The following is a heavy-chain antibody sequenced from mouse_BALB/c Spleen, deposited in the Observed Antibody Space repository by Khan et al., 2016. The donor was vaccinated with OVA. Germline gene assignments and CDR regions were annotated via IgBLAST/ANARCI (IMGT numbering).Heavy chain of an antibody. CDR3: TSRNYSSCSFDD. CDR2: IFPGSGDT. D-gene: IGHD6-1*01. Sequence: QVQLQQSGAELARPGASVKLSCTATGYTFTDYYINWVKQRTGQGLEWIGEIFPGSGDTYYTETFKGKATLTSDKSSSTVYLQLSSLTAEDSAIHYGTSRNYSSCSFDDWGKGTMVTVS. CDR1: GYTFTDYY. J-gene: IGHJ1*03. V-gene: IGHV1-77*01.